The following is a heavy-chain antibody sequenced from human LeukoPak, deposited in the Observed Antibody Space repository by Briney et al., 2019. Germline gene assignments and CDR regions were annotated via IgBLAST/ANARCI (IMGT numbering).Heavy chain of an antibody. Sequence: PGGSLRLSCAASGFTFSSYAMTWVRRAPWKGLEWVSTIEVGGAITHYAASVKGRFTISRDTSKKILYLQMDSLRPEDTAVYYCAKPLGGSYLFDRWGQGTLVTVSS. J-gene: IGHJ4*02. D-gene: IGHD1-26*01. CDR1: GFTFSSYA. CDR2: IEVGGAIT. CDR3: AKPLGGSYLFDR. V-gene: IGHV3-23*01.